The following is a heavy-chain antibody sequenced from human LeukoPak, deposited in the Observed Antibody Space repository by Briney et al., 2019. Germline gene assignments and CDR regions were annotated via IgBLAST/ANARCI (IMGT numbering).Heavy chain of an antibody. V-gene: IGHV3-11*01. J-gene: IGHJ4*02. CDR2: ISPNSYST. CDR3: ARQKRTSDY. Sequence: GGTLRLSCEASGFNFSDYYMTWIRQAPGKGLEWLSYISPNSYSTYYTASVRGRFTISRDNSKNSMYLQMNSLRAEDTALYYCARQKRTSDYWGRGTLVTVSS. CDR1: GFNFSDYY.